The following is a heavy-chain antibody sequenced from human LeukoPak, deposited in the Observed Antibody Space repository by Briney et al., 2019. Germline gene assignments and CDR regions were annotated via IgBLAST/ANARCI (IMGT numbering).Heavy chain of an antibody. CDR1: GFTLSTYW. D-gene: IGHD3-22*01. CDR2: IKQDGSEK. J-gene: IGHJ4*02. CDR3: AGGYYDSSGYFY. V-gene: IGHV3-7*04. Sequence: QTGGSLRLSCAASGFTLSTYWMNWVRQAPGKGLEWVATIKQDGSEKYYVDSVKGRFTISRDNAKNSLYLQMNSLRAEDTAVYYCAGGYYDSSGYFYWGQGTLVTVSS.